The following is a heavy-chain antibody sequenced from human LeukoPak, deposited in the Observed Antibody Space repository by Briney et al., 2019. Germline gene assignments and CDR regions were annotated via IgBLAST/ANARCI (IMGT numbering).Heavy chain of an antibody. Sequence: GSSVKVSCKASGGTFSSYAISGVRQAPGQGLEWMGGIIPIFGTANYAQKFQGRVTITADESTSTAYMELSSLRSEDTAVYYCARGGYTVVTPRFEAFDIWGQGAMVTVSS. CDR2: IIPIFGTA. V-gene: IGHV1-69*01. D-gene: IGHD4-23*01. CDR3: ARGGYTVVTPRFEAFDI. J-gene: IGHJ3*02. CDR1: GGTFSSYA.